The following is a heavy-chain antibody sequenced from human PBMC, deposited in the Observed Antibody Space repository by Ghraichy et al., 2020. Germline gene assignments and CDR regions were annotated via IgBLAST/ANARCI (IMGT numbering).Heavy chain of an antibody. V-gene: IGHV3-43*02. Sequence: LSLTCAASGFTFDDYAMHWVRQAPGKGLEWVSLISGDGGSTYYVDSVKGRFTISRDNSKNSLYLQMNSLRTEDTALYYCAKDIGGAATVSDAFDIWGQGTMVTVSS. D-gene: IGHD2-15*01. CDR1: GFTFDDYA. J-gene: IGHJ3*02. CDR3: AKDIGGAATVSDAFDI. CDR2: ISGDGGST.